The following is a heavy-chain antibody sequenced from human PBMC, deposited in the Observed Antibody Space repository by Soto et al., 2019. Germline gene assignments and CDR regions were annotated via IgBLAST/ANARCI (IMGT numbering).Heavy chain of an antibody. D-gene: IGHD6-13*01. CDR3: AKDESPTEEAGFYDY. CDR1: GFTFSSYG. V-gene: IGHV3-30*18. J-gene: IGHJ4*02. CDR2: ISYDGSNK. Sequence: GGSLRLSCAASGFTFSSYGMHWVRQAPGKGLEWVAVISYDGSNKNYGDSVKGRFTISRDNSMNTLYLQMNSLRAEDTAVYYCAKDESPTEEAGFYDYWGQGTLVTVSS.